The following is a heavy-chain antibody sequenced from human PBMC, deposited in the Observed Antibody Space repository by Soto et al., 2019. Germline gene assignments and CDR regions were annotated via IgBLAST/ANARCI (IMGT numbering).Heavy chain of an antibody. CDR2: ISGSGGST. CDR1: GFTFSSYA. V-gene: IGHV3-23*01. Sequence: GGSLRLSCAASGFTFSSYAMSWVRQAPGKGLEWVSAISGSGGSTYYADSVKGRFTISRDNSKNTLYLQMNSLRAEDTAVYYCAKITVVTPGGYYYYGMDVWGQGTTVTVSS. CDR3: AKITVVTPGGYYYYGMDV. D-gene: IGHD2-21*02. J-gene: IGHJ6*02.